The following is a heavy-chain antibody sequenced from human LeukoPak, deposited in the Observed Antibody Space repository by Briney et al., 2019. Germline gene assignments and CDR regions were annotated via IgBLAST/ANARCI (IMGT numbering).Heavy chain of an antibody. V-gene: IGHV5-51*01. D-gene: IGHD3-9*01. Sequence: GESLKISCKGSGYSFTSYWIGWVRQMPGKGLEWMGIFYPGDSDTRYSPSFQGQVTISADKSISTAYLQWSSLKASDTAMYYCASNYDILTGPFDPWGQGTLVTVSS. CDR1: GYSFTSYW. J-gene: IGHJ5*02. CDR2: FYPGDSDT. CDR3: ASNYDILTGPFDP.